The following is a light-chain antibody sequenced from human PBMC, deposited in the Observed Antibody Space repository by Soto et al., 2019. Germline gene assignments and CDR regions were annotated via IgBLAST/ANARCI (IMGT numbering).Light chain of an antibody. CDR1: QSVSIN. CDR2: GAS. V-gene: IGKV3-15*01. J-gene: IGKJ1*01. CDR3: QQYNDWPPWT. Sequence: EILMTQSPATLSVSPGERATLSCRASQSVSINLAWYQQKPGQAPRLLIYGASTRATGIPARFSGSGSGTEFTLTISSLQSEDFAVYYCQQYNDWPPWTFGQGTKVEIK.